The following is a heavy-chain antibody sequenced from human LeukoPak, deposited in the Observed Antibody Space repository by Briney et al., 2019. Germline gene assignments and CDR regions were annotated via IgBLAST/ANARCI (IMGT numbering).Heavy chain of an antibody. CDR3: ARGAYYYDSSGYYLGYYYYYMDV. V-gene: IGHV4-34*01. J-gene: IGHJ6*03. D-gene: IGHD3-22*01. CDR1: GGSFSDYY. CDR2: INHSGNT. Sequence: SETLSLTCAVYGGSFSDYYWSWIRQPPGKGLEWIGEINHSGNTNYNPSLKSRVTISVDTSKNQFSLKLSSVTAADTAVYYCARGAYYYDSSGYYLGYYYYYMDVWGKGTTVTVSS.